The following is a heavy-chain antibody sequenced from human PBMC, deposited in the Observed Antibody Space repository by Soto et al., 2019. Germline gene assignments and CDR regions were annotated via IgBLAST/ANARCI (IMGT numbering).Heavy chain of an antibody. J-gene: IGHJ4*02. V-gene: IGHV3-33*01. Sequence: QVQLVESGGGVVQPGSSLRLLCAASGFTFSEYGMHWVRQAPGKGLDWLAVIVREGTEQYYADSVKGRFTISRDNSKNTLYLQMNSLRVDDTAVHDCASADNYHDNEFDYWGQGTLLTVSS. D-gene: IGHD4-4*01. CDR1: GFTFSEYG. CDR2: IVREGTEQ. CDR3: ASADNYHDNEFDY.